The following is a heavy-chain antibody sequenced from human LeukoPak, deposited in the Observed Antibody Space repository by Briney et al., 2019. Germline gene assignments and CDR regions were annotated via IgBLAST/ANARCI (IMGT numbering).Heavy chain of an antibody. J-gene: IGHJ3*02. CDR2: ISSSGSDK. CDR1: GFPFSDHE. CDR3: ARRTSGAFAI. Sequence: AGGSLRLSCAASGFPFSDHEMNWGRQAPGKGREWVSYISSSGSDKYYPDSVKGRFTISRDNAKHSLYLQMNSLRAEDTAVYYCARRTSGAFAIWGQGTKVTVSS. V-gene: IGHV3-48*03.